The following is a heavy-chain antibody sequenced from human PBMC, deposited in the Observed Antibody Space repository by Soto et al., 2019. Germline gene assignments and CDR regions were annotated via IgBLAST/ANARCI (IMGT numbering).Heavy chain of an antibody. Sequence: GASVKVSCKASGGTFSSYAISWVRQAPGQGLEWMGGIIPIFGTANYAQKFQGRVTITADESTSTAYMELSSLRSEDTAVYYCARDRGYCSSTSCYMGDNWFDPWGQGTLVTVSS. J-gene: IGHJ5*02. D-gene: IGHD2-2*02. CDR3: ARDRGYCSSTSCYMGDNWFDP. V-gene: IGHV1-69*13. CDR1: GGTFSSYA. CDR2: IIPIFGTA.